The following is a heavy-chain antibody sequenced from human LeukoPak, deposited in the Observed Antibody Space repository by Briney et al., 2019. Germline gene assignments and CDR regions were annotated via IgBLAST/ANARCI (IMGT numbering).Heavy chain of an antibody. V-gene: IGHV1-8*02. CDR3: ARGGDLYDFWCGYYKP. D-gene: IGHD3-3*01. J-gene: IGHJ5*02. CDR2: MNPNSGNT. CDR1: AYIFTSYD. Sequence: GASVKVSCKASAYIFTSYDINWVRQATGQGLEWMGWMNPNSGNTGYAQKFQGRVTITRNTYISTAYMELSSLRSEDTAVYYCARGGDLYDFWCGYYKPWGKGTLVTVSS.